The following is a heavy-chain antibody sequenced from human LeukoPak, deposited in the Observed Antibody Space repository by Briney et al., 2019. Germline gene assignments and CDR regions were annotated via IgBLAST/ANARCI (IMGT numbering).Heavy chain of an antibody. V-gene: IGHV3-30*02. CDR3: ARDRPYSGSYYNYFDY. CDR1: GFTFSSYG. D-gene: IGHD1-26*01. CDR2: IRYDGSNK. J-gene: IGHJ4*02. Sequence: GGSLRLSCAASGFTFSSYGMHWVRQSPGKGLEWVAFIRYDGSNKYYADSVKGRFTISRDNSKNTLYLQMNSLRAEDTAVYYCARDRPYSGSYYNYFDYWGQGTLVTVSS.